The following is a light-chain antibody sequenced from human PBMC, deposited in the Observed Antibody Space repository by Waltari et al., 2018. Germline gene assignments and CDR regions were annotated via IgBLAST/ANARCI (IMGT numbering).Light chain of an antibody. Sequence: QSVLTQPPSASGTPGQRVTISCSGSSSNIGDNYVYWYQQLPGTAPQVLIYRNAGRPAGFPDRFAGSRSGSSASLAISGLRSEDEADYYCAAWDDTLNGRVVFGGGTKLTVL. V-gene: IGLV1-47*01. CDR3: AAWDDTLNGRVV. CDR2: RNA. J-gene: IGLJ2*01. CDR1: SSNIGDNY.